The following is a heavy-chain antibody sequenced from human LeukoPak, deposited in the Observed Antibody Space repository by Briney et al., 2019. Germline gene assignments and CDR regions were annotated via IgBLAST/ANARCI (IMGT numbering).Heavy chain of an antibody. Sequence: GSLRLSCAASGFTFSSYAMSWVRQAPGKGLEWVSVIYSDGSGGSIYYADSVKGRITISRDNSKNTLYLQMNNLRAEDTAVYYCARDGRNSTNYNWFDPWGQGTLVTVSS. CDR3: ARDGRNSTNYNWFDP. CDR2: IYSDGSGGSI. J-gene: IGHJ5*02. CDR1: GFTFSSYA. V-gene: IGHV3-23*01. D-gene: IGHD2/OR15-2a*01.